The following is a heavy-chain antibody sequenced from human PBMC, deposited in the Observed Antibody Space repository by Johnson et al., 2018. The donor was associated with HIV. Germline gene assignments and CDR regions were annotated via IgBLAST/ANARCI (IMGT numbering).Heavy chain of an antibody. V-gene: IGHV3-53*01. CDR2: IYSGGNT. CDR1: GFTVSSNY. D-gene: IGHD6-25*01. CDR3: AKDQWSGSGTNEAFDI. Sequence: VQLVESGGGLIQPGGSLRLSCAASGFTVSSNYMSWVRQPPGKGLEWVSVIYSGGNTYYADSVKGRFTIFRDNSKNTLYLQMNSLRAEDTAVYYCAKDQWSGSGTNEAFDIWGQGTMVTVSS. J-gene: IGHJ3*02.